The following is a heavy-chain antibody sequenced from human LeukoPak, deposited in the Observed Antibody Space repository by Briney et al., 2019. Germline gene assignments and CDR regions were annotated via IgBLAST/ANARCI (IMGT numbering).Heavy chain of an antibody. CDR1: GLTFSSYG. J-gene: IGHJ4*02. CDR3: ARGRAYSYGYCFDY. Sequence: GGSLRLSCAASGLTFSSYGMSWVRQAPGKGLEWVSVINDRGDYTVYADSVKGRFTISRDNSRSTLYLQMNSLRAEDTAVYYCARGRAYSYGYCFDYWGQGTLVTVSS. D-gene: IGHD5-18*01. V-gene: IGHV3-23*01. CDR2: INDRGDYT.